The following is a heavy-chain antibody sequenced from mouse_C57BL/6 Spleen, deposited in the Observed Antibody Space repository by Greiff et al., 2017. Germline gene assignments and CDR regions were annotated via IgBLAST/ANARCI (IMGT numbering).Heavy chain of an antibody. CDR1: GYTFTDYN. CDR3: ARSGLFPAWFAY. J-gene: IGHJ3*01. D-gene: IGHD1-1*02. Sequence: VQLKQSGPELVRPGASVKMSCKASGYTFTDYNMHWVKQSHGKSLEWIGYINPNNGGTSYNQKFKGKATLTVNKSSSTAYMELRSLTSEDSAVYYCARSGLFPAWFAYWGQGTLVTVSA. CDR2: INPNNGGT. V-gene: IGHV1-22*01.